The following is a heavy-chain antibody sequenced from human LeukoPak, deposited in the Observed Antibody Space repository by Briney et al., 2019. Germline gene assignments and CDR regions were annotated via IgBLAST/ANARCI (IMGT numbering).Heavy chain of an antibody. CDR1: GFTFSDYY. J-gene: IGHJ2*01. V-gene: IGHV3-11*05. CDR2: ISSSSLYT. D-gene: IGHD3-9*01. Sequence: PGGSLRLSCAASGFTFSDYYMSWIRQAPGKGLEWVSYISSSSLYTNYADSVKGRFTISRDNAKNSLYLQMNSLRAEDTAVYYCAREAYDILPGYRSYWYFDLWGRGTLVTVSS. CDR3: AREAYDILPGYRSYWYFDL.